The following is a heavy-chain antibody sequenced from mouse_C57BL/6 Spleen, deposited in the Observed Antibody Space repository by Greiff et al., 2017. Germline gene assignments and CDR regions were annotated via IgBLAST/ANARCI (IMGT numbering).Heavy chain of an antibody. Sequence: EVILVESGGGLVQPKGSLKLSCAASGFTFNTYAMHWVRQAPGQGLEWVARISSKSSNSATYYAVSVKDRFTISRDDSQCMLYLQMNNLKTDDTAMDYWVGDNGNYVGYFDVWGTGTTVTVSS. D-gene: IGHD2-1*01. CDR3: VGDNGNYVGYFDV. J-gene: IGHJ1*03. CDR2: ISSKSSNSAT. CDR1: GFTFNTYA. V-gene: IGHV10-3*01.